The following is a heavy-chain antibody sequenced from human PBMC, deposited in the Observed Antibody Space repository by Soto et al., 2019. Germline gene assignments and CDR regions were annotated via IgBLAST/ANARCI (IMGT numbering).Heavy chain of an antibody. CDR2: IYYSGST. V-gene: IGHV4-59*01. J-gene: IGHJ4*02. D-gene: IGHD6-6*01. CDR3: ARGSEDQQLVPFDY. Sequence: SETLSLTCTVSGGSISSYYWSWIRQPPGKGLEWIGYIYYSGSTNYNPSLKSRVTISVDTSKNQFSLKLSSVTAADTAVYYCARGSEDQQLVPFDYWGQGTLVTV. CDR1: GGSISSYY.